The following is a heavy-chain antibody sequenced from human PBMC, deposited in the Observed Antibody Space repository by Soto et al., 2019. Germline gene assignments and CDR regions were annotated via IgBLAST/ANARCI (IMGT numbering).Heavy chain of an antibody. J-gene: IGHJ4*02. CDR1: GYTFTNFG. Sequence: QVQLVQSGAEVKKPGASVKVSCKASGYTFTNFGISWVRQAPGQGLEWMGWISAYNGNTNYAQNFQGRVTMTTETSTRTDYMELRRLRSDAKAVYYCAGGGTPIDYWGQGTLVTVSS. CDR2: ISAYNGNT. CDR3: AGGGTPIDY. V-gene: IGHV1-18*01. D-gene: IGHD3-16*01.